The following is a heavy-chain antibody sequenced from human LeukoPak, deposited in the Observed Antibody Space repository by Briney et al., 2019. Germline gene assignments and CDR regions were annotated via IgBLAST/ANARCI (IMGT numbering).Heavy chain of an antibody. J-gene: IGHJ5*02. CDR2: ISGSGGST. Sequence: GGSLRLSCAASGFTFSSYAMSWVRQAPGKGLKWVSAISGSGGSTYYADSVKGRFTISRDNSKNTLYLQMNSLRAEDTAVYYCAKGQVGATRKGWFDPWGQGTLVTVSS. CDR3: AKGQVGATRKGWFDP. D-gene: IGHD1-26*01. CDR1: GFTFSSYA. V-gene: IGHV3-23*01.